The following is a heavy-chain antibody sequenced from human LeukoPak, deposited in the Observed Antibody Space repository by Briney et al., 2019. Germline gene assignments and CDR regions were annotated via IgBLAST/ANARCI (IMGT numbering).Heavy chain of an antibody. V-gene: IGHV4-59*02. CDR2: IYYSGST. Sequence: GSLRLSCAASGFTVSSNYMSWIRQPPGKGLEWIGYIYYSGSTNYNPSLKSRVTISVDTSKNQFSLKLSSVTAADTAVYYCARGGQLWLRWGQGTLVTVSS. J-gene: IGHJ4*02. CDR1: GFTVSSNY. D-gene: IGHD5-18*01. CDR3: ARGGQLWLR.